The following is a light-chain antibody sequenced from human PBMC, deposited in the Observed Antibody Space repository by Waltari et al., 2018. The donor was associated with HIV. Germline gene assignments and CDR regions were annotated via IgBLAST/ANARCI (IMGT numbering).Light chain of an antibody. J-gene: IGKJ3*01. CDR1: QNVRSNH. CDR2: DAS. Sequence: EIVLTQSPAPLSLSPGERATLSCGASQNVRSNHSAWYQQKPGLAPRLLIYDASNRAIGIPDTFSGSGSGTDFTLTITSLEPEHFAVYYCQQYADSPVTFGPGTKVDV. V-gene: IGKV3D-20*01. CDR3: QQYADSPVT.